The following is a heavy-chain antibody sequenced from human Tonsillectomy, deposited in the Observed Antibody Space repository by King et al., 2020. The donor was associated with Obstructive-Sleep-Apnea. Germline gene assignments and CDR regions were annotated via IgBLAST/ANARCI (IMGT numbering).Heavy chain of an antibody. D-gene: IGHD2-21*01. CDR2: IYYSGST. CDR3: ALLAPFDY. V-gene: IGHV4-59*01. Sequence: VQLQESGPGLVKPLETLSLTRTVSGGSISSYYWSWIRQPPGKGLEWIGYIYYSGSTHYNPSLKSRVTLSVYTSQNQFSLKLSSVTAADTAVYYCALLAPFDYWGQGTLVTVSS. CDR1: GGSISSYY. J-gene: IGHJ4*02.